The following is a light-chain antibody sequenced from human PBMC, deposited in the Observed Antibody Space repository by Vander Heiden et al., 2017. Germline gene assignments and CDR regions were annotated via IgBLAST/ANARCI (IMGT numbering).Light chain of an antibody. Sequence: SYELTQPPSVSVSPRQTASITCSEDNLGDKYTYWYQQKPGQSPGLVIYQDRKRSSGIPERFSGSNSGNTATLTISGTQPMDEADYYCQAWDSSTVFFGTGTKVTVL. CDR1: NLGDKY. J-gene: IGLJ1*01. V-gene: IGLV3-1*01. CDR3: QAWDSSTVF. CDR2: QDR.